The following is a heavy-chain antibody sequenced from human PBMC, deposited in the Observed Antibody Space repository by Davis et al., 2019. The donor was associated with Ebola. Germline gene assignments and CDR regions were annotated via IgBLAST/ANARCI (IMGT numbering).Heavy chain of an antibody. CDR3: ARQYRFDGSDYRDNWFDP. D-gene: IGHD3-22*01. CDR1: GYTFSTYG. V-gene: IGHV1-18*01. CDR2: ISAYNGNT. J-gene: IGHJ5*02. Sequence: AASVKVSCKASGYTFSTYGISWVRQAPGQGLEWMGWISAYNGNTNTAQKFRGRVTMTTDTSTNTVYMELRSLRSDDTAVYYCARQYRFDGSDYRDNWFDPWGQGTLVTVSS.